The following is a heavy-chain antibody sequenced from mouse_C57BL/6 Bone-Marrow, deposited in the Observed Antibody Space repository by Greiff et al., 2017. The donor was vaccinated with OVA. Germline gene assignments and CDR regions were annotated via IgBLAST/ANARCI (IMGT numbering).Heavy chain of an antibody. CDR3: ARYRDYGSSYPYYCDY. V-gene: IGHV1-53*01. Sequence: QVQLQQPGTELVKPGASVKLSCKASGYTFTSYWMHWVKQRPGQGLEWIGNINPSNGGTNYNEKFKSKATLTVDKSSSTAYMQLSSLTSEDSAVYYCARYRDYGSSYPYYCDYWGQGTTLTVSS. D-gene: IGHD1-1*01. CDR2: INPSNGGT. CDR1: GYTFTSYW. J-gene: IGHJ2*01.